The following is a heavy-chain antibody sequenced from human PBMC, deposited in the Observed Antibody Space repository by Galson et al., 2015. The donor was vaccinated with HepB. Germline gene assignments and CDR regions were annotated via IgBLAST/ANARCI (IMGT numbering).Heavy chain of an antibody. J-gene: IGHJ4*02. D-gene: IGHD2/OR15-2a*01. CDR2: INTSTGKP. Sequence: QSGAEVKKPGESLRISCKASGYPFTSYAINWVRQAPGQGLEWMGWINTSTGKPTYAQGFTGRFVFSLDTSVNTAFLQINSLKAEDTAVYFCARTFYCDYWGQGALVTVSS. CDR3: ARTFYCDY. CDR1: GYPFTSYA. V-gene: IGHV7-4-1*02.